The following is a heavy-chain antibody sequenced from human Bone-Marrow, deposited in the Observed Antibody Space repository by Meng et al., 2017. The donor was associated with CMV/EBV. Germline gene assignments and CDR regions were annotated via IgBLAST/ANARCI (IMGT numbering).Heavy chain of an antibody. J-gene: IGHJ4*02. CDR3: ARYTYYDFWSGYLGFDY. D-gene: IGHD3-3*01. CDR2: IKQNGSEK. Sequence: GGSPRLSCAASGFTFDDYGLSWVRQAPGKGLEWVANIKQNGSEKYYVDSLKGRFTISRDNAKNSLYLQMNSLRAEDTAVYYCARYTYYDFWSGYLGFDYWGQGTLVTVSS. CDR1: GFTFDDYG. V-gene: IGHV3-7*01.